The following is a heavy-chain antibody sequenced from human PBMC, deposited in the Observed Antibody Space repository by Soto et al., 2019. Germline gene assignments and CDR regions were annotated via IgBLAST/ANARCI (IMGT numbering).Heavy chain of an antibody. D-gene: IGHD6-13*01. J-gene: IGHJ6*03. CDR3: AGIIAAASYYYYIDV. V-gene: IGHV4-39*01. CDR1: GGSISSSSYY. Sequence: SETLSLTCTVSGGSISSSSYYWGWIRQPPGKGLEWIGSIYYSGSTYYNPSLKSRVTISVDTSKNQFSLKLSSVTAADTAVYYCAGIIAAASYYYYIDVWGKGTRVTGSS. CDR2: IYYSGST.